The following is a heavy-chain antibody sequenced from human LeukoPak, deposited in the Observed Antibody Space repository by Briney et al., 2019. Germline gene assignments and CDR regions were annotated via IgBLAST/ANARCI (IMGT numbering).Heavy chain of an antibody. D-gene: IGHD7-27*01. CDR3: ARVVWGGDFHYSLDV. CDR2: IYYTGST. J-gene: IGHJ6*03. V-gene: IGHV4-59*08. Sequence: ASETLSLTCTVSGGSISSYYWSWIRQPPGKGLECIGYIYYTGSTNYNPSFKSRVTMSVDTSKNQVSLKLRSVTAADTAVYYCARVVWGGDFHYSLDVWGKGTTVIVSS. CDR1: GGSISSYY.